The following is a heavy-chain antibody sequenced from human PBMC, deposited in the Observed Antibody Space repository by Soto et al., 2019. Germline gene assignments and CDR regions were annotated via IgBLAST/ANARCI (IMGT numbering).Heavy chain of an antibody. V-gene: IGHV4-39*01. J-gene: IGHJ5*02. CDR2: IYYSGST. D-gene: IGHD3-10*01. CDR3: ARLSVVRGVNNWFDP. Sequence: QLQLQESGPGLVKPSETLSLTCTVSGGSISSSSYYWGWIRQPPGKGLEWIGSIYYSGSTYYNPSLKSRVTISVDTSKNQCSLKLSSVTAADTAVYYCARLSVVRGVNNWFDPWGQGTLVTVSS. CDR1: GGSISSSSYY.